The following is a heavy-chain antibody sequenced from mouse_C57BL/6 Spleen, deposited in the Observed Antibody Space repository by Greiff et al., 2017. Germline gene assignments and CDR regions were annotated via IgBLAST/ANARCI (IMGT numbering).Heavy chain of an antibody. CDR1: GYTFTSYW. V-gene: IGHV1-69*01. D-gene: IGHD1-1*01. J-gene: IGHJ2*01. CDR2: IDPSDSYT. Sequence: QVQLQQPGAELVMPGASVKLSCKASGYTFTSYWMHWVKQRPGQGLEWIGEIDPSDSYTNYNQKFKGKSTLTVDKSSSTAYMQLSSLTSEDSAVYYCARSTYYGSIFDYWGQGTTRTVSS. CDR3: ARSTYYGSIFDY.